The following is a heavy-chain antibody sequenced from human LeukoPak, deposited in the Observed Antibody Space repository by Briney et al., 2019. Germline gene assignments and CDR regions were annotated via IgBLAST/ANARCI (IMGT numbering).Heavy chain of an antibody. J-gene: IGHJ6*03. D-gene: IGHD6-13*01. V-gene: IGHV4-61*02. CDR1: GDSISSGSYY. Sequence: SETLSLTCTVSGDSISSGSYYWSWIRQPAENGLEWIGRIYTSGSTNYNPSLKSRVTISVDKSKNQFSLKLSSVTAADTAVYYCARECLIAAAGLYYYYMDVWGKGTTVTVSS. CDR3: ARECLIAAAGLYYYYMDV. CDR2: IYTSGST.